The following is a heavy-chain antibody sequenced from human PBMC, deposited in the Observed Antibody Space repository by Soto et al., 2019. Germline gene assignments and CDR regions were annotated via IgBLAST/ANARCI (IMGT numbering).Heavy chain of an antibody. Sequence: QVQLVESGGGVVQPGRSLRLSCAPSGFTFSSNAMHWVRQARGKGLEWVAVISYDGSNKYYADSVKGRFTISRDNSKNTLYLQMNSLRPEDTAVYYCARGEGLWGSSPDYWGQGTLVTVAS. V-gene: IGHV3-30-3*01. D-gene: IGHD6-13*01. CDR3: ARGEGLWGSSPDY. CDR2: ISYDGSNK. J-gene: IGHJ4*02. CDR1: GFTFSSNA.